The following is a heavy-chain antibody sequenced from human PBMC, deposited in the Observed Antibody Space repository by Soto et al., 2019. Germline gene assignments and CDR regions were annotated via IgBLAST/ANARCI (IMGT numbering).Heavy chain of an antibody. CDR2: ISSSGSTI. J-gene: IGHJ6*03. CDR1: GFTFSDYY. V-gene: IGHV3-11*01. CDR3: ARELELVLFLYYYYYMDV. Sequence: GGSLRLSCAASGFTFSDYYMSWIRQAPGKGLEWVSYISSSGSTIYYADSVKGRFTISRDNAKNSLYLQMNSLRAEDTAVYYCARELELVLFLYYYYYMDVWGKGTTVTVSS. D-gene: IGHD6-6*01.